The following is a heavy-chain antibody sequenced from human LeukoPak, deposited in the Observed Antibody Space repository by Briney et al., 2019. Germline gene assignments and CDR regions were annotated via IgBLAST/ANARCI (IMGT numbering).Heavy chain of an antibody. J-gene: IGHJ4*02. CDR2: IYTSGST. V-gene: IGHV4-61*02. CDR3: ARAPTGWNPSAPDY. Sequence: PSETLSLTCTVSGGSISSGSYYWSWIRQPAGKGLEWIGRIYTSGSTNYNPSLKSRVTISVDTSKNQFSLKLSSVTAADTAVYYCARAPTGWNPSAPDYWGQGTLVTVSS. D-gene: IGHD1-1*01. CDR1: GGSISSGSYY.